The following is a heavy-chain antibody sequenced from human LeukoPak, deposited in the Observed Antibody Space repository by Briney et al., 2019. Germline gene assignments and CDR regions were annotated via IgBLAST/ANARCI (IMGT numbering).Heavy chain of an antibody. Sequence: GGSLRLSCAASGFTFSSYAMSWVRQAPGKGLEWVANIKQDGSDKFYVDSVKGRFTISRDNAKNSLYLQMNSLRAEDTAVYYCARDTSAAYCSGGSCRGWYFYYYYYMDVWGKGTTVTVSS. D-gene: IGHD2-15*01. CDR2: IKQDGSDK. J-gene: IGHJ6*03. CDR1: GFTFSSYA. CDR3: ARDTSAAYCSGGSCRGWYFYYYYYMDV. V-gene: IGHV3-7*01.